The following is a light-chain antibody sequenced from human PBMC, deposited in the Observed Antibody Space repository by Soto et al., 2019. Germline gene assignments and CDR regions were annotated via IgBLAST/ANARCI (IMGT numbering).Light chain of an antibody. CDR3: SSYTSTSSYV. V-gene: IGLV2-14*03. Sequence: QSALTQPASVSGSPGQSITVSCTGTSSDVGGYNSVSWYQQHPGKPPKLIIYEVSNRPSGVSDRFSGSTPGNTASLTISGLQAEDEADYYCSSYTSTSSYVFATGTKVTVL. CDR2: EVS. CDR1: SSDVGGYNS. J-gene: IGLJ1*01.